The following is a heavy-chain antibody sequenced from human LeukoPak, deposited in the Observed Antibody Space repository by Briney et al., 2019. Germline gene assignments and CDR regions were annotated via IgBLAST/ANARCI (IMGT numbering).Heavy chain of an antibody. D-gene: IGHD1-7*01. Sequence: PGGSLRLSCAASGFTVSSNYMSWVRLAPGKGLEWVSVIYSGGSTYYADSVKGRFTISRDNSKNTLYLQMNSLRAEDTAVYYCARAVTGTTRVNDYWGQGTLVTVSS. V-gene: IGHV3-53*01. CDR3: ARAVTGTTRVNDY. CDR1: GFTVSSNY. J-gene: IGHJ4*02. CDR2: IYSGGST.